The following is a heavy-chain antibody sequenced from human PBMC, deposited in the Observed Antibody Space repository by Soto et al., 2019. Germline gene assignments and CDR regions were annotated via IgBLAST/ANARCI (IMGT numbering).Heavy chain of an antibody. J-gene: IGHJ4*02. V-gene: IGHV4-30-4*01. D-gene: IGHD1-26*01. CDR2: IYYSGST. CDR1: GGSISSGDYY. CDR3: ARGPVGATTYYFDY. Sequence: TLSLTCTVSGGSISSGDYYWSWIRQPPGKGLEWIGYIYYSGSTYYNPSLKSRVTISVDTSKNQFSLKLSSVTAADTAVYYCARGPVGATTYYFDYWGQGTLVTVSS.